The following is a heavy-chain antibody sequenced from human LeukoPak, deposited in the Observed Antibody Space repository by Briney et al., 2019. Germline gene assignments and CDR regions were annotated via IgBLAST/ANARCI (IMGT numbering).Heavy chain of an antibody. J-gene: IGHJ4*02. CDR1: GYAFTGYY. CDR3: GRSTGTTFGLSDY. D-gene: IGHD3-16*01. Sequence: ASVKVSCKASGYAFTGYYMYWVRQAPGQGLEWMGWINPNSGGTNYAQKFQGRVTITRDTSISTAYMELSRLRSDDTAVYYCGRSTGTTFGLSDYWGQGTLVTVSS. CDR2: INPNSGGT. V-gene: IGHV1-2*02.